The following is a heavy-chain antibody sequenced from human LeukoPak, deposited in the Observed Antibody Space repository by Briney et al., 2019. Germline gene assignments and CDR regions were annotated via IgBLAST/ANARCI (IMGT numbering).Heavy chain of an antibody. D-gene: IGHD3-3*01. CDR1: GGSISSSSYY. Sequence: PSETLSLTCTVSGGSISSSSYYWGWIRQPPGKGLEWIGSIYYSGSTYYNPSLKSRVTISVDTSKNQFSLKLSSVTAADTAVYYCARVTSYYDFWSGYYTPGTYFDYWGQGTLVTVSS. J-gene: IGHJ4*02. CDR3: ARVTSYYDFWSGYYTPGTYFDY. CDR2: IYYSGST. V-gene: IGHV4-39*07.